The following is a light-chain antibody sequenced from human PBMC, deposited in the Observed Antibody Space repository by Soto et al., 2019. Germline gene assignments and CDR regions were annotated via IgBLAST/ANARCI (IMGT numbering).Light chain of an antibody. J-gene: IGKJ1*01. CDR3: QQYNTWPPT. V-gene: IGKV3-15*01. Sequence: EIVMTQSPATLSVSPGERVTLSCRASQSVRSNLAWYQQKPGQAPRLLVYGASTRATGIPARFSGSGSGTEFTLTISSLQSEDFALCFCQQYNTWPPTFGQGNKVEIK. CDR2: GAS. CDR1: QSVRSN.